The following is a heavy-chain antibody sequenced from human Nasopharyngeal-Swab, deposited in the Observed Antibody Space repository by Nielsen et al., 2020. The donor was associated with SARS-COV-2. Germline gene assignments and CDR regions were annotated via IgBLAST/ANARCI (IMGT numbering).Heavy chain of an antibody. V-gene: IGHV3-13*01. D-gene: IGHD3-10*01. Sequence: GGSLRLSCAASGFTFSSYDMHWVRQATGKGLEWVLAIGTAGDTYYPGSVKGRFTISRENAKNSLYLQMNSLRAEDTAVYYCARAGTMVRGVRYYYYYMDVWGKGTTVTVSS. CDR2: IGTAGDT. CDR1: GFTFSSYD. CDR3: ARAGTMVRGVRYYYYYMDV. J-gene: IGHJ6*03.